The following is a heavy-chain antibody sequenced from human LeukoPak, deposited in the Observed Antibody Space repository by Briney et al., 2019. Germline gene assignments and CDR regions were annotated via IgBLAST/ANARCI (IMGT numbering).Heavy chain of an antibody. D-gene: IGHD5-12*01. CDR1: GYTFTGYY. CDR3: ARGGSGSLSYFDY. CDR2: INPYSDGT. J-gene: IGHJ4*02. V-gene: IGHV1-2*02. Sequence: ASVKVSCKASGYTFTGYYMHWVRQAPGQGLEWMGSINPYSDGTNSAQKFQGRVTMTRDTSITTAYMELSRLRSDDTAVYYCARGGSGSLSYFDYWGQGTLVTVSS.